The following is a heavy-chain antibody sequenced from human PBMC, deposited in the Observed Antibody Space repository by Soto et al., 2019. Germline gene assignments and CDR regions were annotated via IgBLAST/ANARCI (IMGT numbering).Heavy chain of an antibody. CDR2: INHSGST. J-gene: IGHJ4*02. CDR1: GGSFSGYY. D-gene: IGHD6-6*01. V-gene: IGHV4-34*01. Sequence: SETLSLTCAVYGGSFSGYYWSWIRQPPGKGLEWIGEINHSGSTNYNPSLKSRVTISVDPSKNQFSLKLSAVTAADTAVYYCARGNSSSFDYWGQGTLVTVSS. CDR3: ARGNSSSFDY.